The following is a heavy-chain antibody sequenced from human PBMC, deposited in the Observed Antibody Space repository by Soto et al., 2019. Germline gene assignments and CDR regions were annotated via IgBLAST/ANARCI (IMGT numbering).Heavy chain of an antibody. J-gene: IGHJ6*02. CDR3: ARHHVRGLTIGGAAEF. Sequence: QVQLQQWGAGRLKPSETLSLTCAVYGKSLSGYYWSWIRQPPGKALEWIGEINHSRNTNYNPTLKSRVTISVDTSKIQIFLILSSVTAADTAMNYCARHHVRGLTIGGAAEFWGRGTRVTV. D-gene: IGHD1-26*01. CDR1: GKSLSGYY. CDR2: INHSRNT. V-gene: IGHV4-34*01.